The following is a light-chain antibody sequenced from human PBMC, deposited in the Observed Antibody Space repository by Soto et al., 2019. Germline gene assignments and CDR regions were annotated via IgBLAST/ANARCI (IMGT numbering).Light chain of an antibody. CDR1: QDTGKY. CDR3: QQYESLPYT. V-gene: IGKV1-33*01. J-gene: IGKJ2*01. Sequence: EIQMTQSPSTLSGSVGDRVTITCRATQDTGKYLNWYQVKPGKAPKLLIYDGSNLEIGVPSRFGGSASGTDCTFTISDLPPEDVDTYYCQQYESLPYTFGQGTKVDIK. CDR2: DGS.